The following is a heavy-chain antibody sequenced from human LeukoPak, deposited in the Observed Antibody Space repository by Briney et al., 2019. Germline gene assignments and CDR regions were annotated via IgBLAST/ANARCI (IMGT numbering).Heavy chain of an antibody. D-gene: IGHD3-10*01. CDR2: ISTYNGKT. Sequence: ASVKVSCKASDYTFTTYGISWVRQAPGQGVEGMGWISTYNGKTNYAQKLQGRVTMTTDTSTSTAYIELRSLRSDDTAVYYCARGPLWFGQFYFHYWGQGTLVTVSS. V-gene: IGHV1-18*01. CDR3: ARGPLWFGQFYFHY. CDR1: DYTFTTYG. J-gene: IGHJ4*02.